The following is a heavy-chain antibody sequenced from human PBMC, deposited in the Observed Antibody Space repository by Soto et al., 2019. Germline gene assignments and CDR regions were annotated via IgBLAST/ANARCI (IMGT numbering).Heavy chain of an antibody. J-gene: IGHJ5*02. CDR1: GGTFSSYA. V-gene: IGHV1-69*13. CDR3: AREIVGATHNWFDP. D-gene: IGHD1-26*01. CDR2: IIPIFGTA. Sequence: SVKVSCKASGGTFSSYAISWVRQAPGQGLEWMGGIIPIFGTANYAQKFQGRVTITADESTSTAYMELSSLRSEDTAVYYCAREIVGATHNWFDPWGQGTLVTVSS.